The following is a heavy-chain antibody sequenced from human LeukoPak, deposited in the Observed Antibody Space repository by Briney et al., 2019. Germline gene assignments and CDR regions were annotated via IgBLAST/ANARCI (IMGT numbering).Heavy chain of an antibody. CDR1: GFTFSSYE. CDR3: ARGSSWYSSGWIDY. Sequence: GGSLRLSCAASGFTFSSYEMNWVRQAPGKGLEWVSYISSSSSTIYYADSVKGRFTISRDNAKNSLYLQMNSLRAEDTAVYYCARGSSWYSSGWIDYWGQGTLVTVSS. J-gene: IGHJ4*02. V-gene: IGHV3-48*01. D-gene: IGHD6-19*01. CDR2: ISSSSSTI.